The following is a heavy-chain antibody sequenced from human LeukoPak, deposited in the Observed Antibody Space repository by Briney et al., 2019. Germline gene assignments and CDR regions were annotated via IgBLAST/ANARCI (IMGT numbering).Heavy chain of an antibody. V-gene: IGHV3-21*01. CDR1: GFTFSSCS. CDR3: AREEVRGYCSSTSCYGAFDI. D-gene: IGHD2-2*01. Sequence: GGSLRLSCAASGFTFSSCSMNWVRQAPGKGLEWVSSISSSSSYIYYADSVKGRFTISRDNAKNSLYLQMNSLRAEDTAVYYCAREEVRGYCSSTSCYGAFDIWGQGTMVTVSS. J-gene: IGHJ3*02. CDR2: ISSSSSYI.